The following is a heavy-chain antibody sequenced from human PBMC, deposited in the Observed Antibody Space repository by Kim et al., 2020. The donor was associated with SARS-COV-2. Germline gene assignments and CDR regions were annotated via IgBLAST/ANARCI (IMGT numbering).Heavy chain of an antibody. J-gene: IGHJ6*03. CDR2: IYSGGST. D-gene: IGHD6-13*01. CDR3: ASLGGQAAAYYYYMDV. V-gene: IGHV3-53*01. CDR1: GFTVSSNY. Sequence: GGSLRLSCAASGFTVSSNYMSWVRQAPGKRLEWVSVIYSGGSTYYADSVKGRFTISRHNSKNTLYLQMNSLRAEDTAVYYCASLGGQAAAYYYYMDVWGKGTTVTVSS.